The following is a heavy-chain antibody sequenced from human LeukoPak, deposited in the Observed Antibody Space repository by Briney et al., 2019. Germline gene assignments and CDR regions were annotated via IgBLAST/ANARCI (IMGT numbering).Heavy chain of an antibody. CDR1: GFTFSSYA. D-gene: IGHD2-2*01. CDR2: VSGSGGST. V-gene: IGHV3-23*01. Sequence: PGGSLRLSCAASGFTFSSYAMSGVRQAPGKGLEWVSAVSGSGGSTYYADSVKGRFTISRDNSKNTLYLQMNSLRAEDTAVYSCAKEFVVVPAAKGYYNWFDPWGQGTLVTVSS. J-gene: IGHJ5*02. CDR3: AKEFVVVPAAKGYYNWFDP.